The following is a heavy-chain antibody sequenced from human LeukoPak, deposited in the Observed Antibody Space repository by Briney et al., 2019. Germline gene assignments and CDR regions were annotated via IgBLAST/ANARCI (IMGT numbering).Heavy chain of an antibody. Sequence: KPSETLSLTCTVSGDSISSNYWSWIRQPPGKGLEWIGNIDYSGSTNNNPSLKSRVTISLDTSKDQFSLKLSSVTAADTALYYCATYRSGWYVYWGQGTLVTVSS. J-gene: IGHJ4*02. CDR3: ATYRSGWYVY. CDR1: GDSISSNY. D-gene: IGHD6-19*01. V-gene: IGHV4-59*01. CDR2: IDYSGST.